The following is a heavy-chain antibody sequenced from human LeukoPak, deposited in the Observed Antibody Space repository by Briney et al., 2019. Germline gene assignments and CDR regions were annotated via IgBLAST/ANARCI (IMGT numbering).Heavy chain of an antibody. D-gene: IGHD3-10*01. CDR2: IKQDGSEK. CDR1: GFTFSSYW. Sequence: PGGSLRLSCAASGFTFSSYWMSWVRQAPGEGLEWVANIKQDGSEKYYVDNVKGRFTISRDSAKNSLYLQMNSLRAEDTAVYYGARGARFFYYAMDVWGQGTTVTVSS. J-gene: IGHJ6*02. CDR3: ARGARFFYYAMDV. V-gene: IGHV3-7*01.